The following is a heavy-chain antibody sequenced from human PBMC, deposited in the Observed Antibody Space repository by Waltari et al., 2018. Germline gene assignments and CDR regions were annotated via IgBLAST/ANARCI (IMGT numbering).Heavy chain of an antibody. CDR2: IYYSGST. D-gene: IGHD4-4*01. V-gene: IGHV4-30-4*01. CDR1: RGSNSRGDYY. CDR3: ARSPLQFYPGGDAFDI. J-gene: IGHJ3*02. Sequence: QVQLQESGPGPVKPSQTLSLTCTVSRGSNSRGDYYWRCLHHHPGKGLEWIGYIYYSGSTYYNPSLNSRVTISVDTSKHQFSLKLRAVTDADTAVYYCARSPLQFYPGGDAFDIWGQGTMVTVSS.